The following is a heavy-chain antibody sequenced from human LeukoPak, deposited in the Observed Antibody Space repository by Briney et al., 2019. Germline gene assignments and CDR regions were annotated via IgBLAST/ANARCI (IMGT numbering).Heavy chain of an antibody. CDR2: IKSKTDGGTT. D-gene: IGHD6-13*01. J-gene: IGHJ4*02. CDR3: TTVNPAGHYDY. CDR1: GFTFSNAW. Sequence: PGGSLRLSCAASGFTFSNAWMSWVRQAPGKGLEWVGRIKSKTDGGTTDHAAPVKGRFTISRDDSKNTLYLQVNSLKTEDTAVYYCTTVNPAGHYDYWGQGTLVTVSS. V-gene: IGHV3-15*01.